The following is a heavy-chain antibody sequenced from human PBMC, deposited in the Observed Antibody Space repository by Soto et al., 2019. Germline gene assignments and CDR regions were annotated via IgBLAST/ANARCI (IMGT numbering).Heavy chain of an antibody. D-gene: IGHD3-22*01. CDR2: INAGNDNT. J-gene: IGHJ6*02. CDR1: GYTFTTHA. Sequence: ASVKVSCKASGYTFTTHAMHWVRRAPGQRLEWMGWINAGNDNTKYSQKIQGRVTITRDTSASTAYMELSSLRSEDTAVYYCARDQRSSSGGNYYYYGMDVWGQGTTVTVSS. CDR3: ARDQRSSSGGNYYYYGMDV. V-gene: IGHV1-3*01.